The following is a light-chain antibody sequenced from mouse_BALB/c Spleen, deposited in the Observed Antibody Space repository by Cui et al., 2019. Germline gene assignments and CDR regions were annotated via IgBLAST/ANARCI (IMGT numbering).Light chain of an antibody. CDR3: QQYSGYPYT. V-gene: IGKV4-57-1*01. J-gene: IGKJ2*01. Sequence: ENVLTQSPANMSASPGEKVTMTCRASSSVSSSYLHWYQQKSGASPKLWIYSTSNLASGVPARFSGSGSGTSYSLTISSVEAEDAATYYCQQYSGYPYTFGGGTKLEIK. CDR2: STS. CDR1: SSVSSSY.